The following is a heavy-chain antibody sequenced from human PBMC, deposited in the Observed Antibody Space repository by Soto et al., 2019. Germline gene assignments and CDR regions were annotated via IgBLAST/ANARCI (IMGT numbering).Heavy chain of an antibody. V-gene: IGHV4-59*08. CDR3: ARLYGFSGFDY. J-gene: IGHJ4*02. CDR2: IYYSGST. D-gene: IGHD6-25*01. Sequence: PSETLSLTCTVSGGSISSYYWSWIRQPPGKGLEWIGYIYYSGSTNYNPSLKSRVTISVDTSKNQFSLKLSSVTAADPAVYYCARLYGFSGFDYWGQGTLVTVSS. CDR1: GGSISSYY.